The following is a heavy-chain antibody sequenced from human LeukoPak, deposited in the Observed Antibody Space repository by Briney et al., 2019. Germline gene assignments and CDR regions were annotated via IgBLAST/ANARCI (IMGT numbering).Heavy chain of an antibody. V-gene: IGHV3-21*01. CDR1: GFTFSSYS. J-gene: IGHJ4*02. Sequence: GGSLRLSCAASGFTFSSYSMNWVRQAPGKGLEWVSSISSSSSYIYYAESVKGRFTISRDNAKNSLYLQMNSLRAEDTAVYYCARVLDGDYWGQGTLVTVSS. D-gene: IGHD1-1*01. CDR2: ISSSSSYI. CDR3: ARVLDGDY.